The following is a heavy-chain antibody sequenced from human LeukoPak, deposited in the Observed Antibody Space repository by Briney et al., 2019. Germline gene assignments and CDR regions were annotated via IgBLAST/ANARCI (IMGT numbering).Heavy chain of an antibody. CDR1: GFTFSSYA. V-gene: IGHV3-23*01. CDR2: ISGSGGST. CDR3: ARGFMYYYGSGSLFDY. J-gene: IGHJ4*02. Sequence: GGSLRLSCAASGFTFSSYAMSWVRQAPGEGLEWVSAISGSGGSTYYADSVKGRFTISRDNSKNTLYLQMNSLRAEDTAVYYCARGFMYYYGSGSLFDYWGQGTLVTVSS. D-gene: IGHD3-10*01.